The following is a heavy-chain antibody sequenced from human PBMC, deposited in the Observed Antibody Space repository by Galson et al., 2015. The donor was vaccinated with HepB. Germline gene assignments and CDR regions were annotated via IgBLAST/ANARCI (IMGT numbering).Heavy chain of an antibody. V-gene: IGHV3-48*03. D-gene: IGHD3-10*01. CDR3: ARDTRRVTATQYYYYGMDV. CDR1: GFTFDSHN. Sequence: SLRLSCAASGFTFDSHNLNWARQAPGRGLEWVAFISTSGRTINYADSVKGRFTISRDNANNSLYLQLNSLRAEDTAVFYCARDTRRVTATQYYYYGMDVWGQGTWVTVSS. CDR2: ISTSGRTI. J-gene: IGHJ6*02.